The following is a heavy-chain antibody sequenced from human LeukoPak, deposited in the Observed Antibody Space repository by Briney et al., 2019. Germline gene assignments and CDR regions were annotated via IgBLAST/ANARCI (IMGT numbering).Heavy chain of an antibody. D-gene: IGHD6-13*01. J-gene: IGHJ5*02. CDR2: IYHSGST. CDR3: ARGIAAAGLNWFDP. CDR1: GYSISSGYY. Sequence: KPSETLSLTCTVSGYSISSGYYWGWIRRPPGKGLEWIGSIYHSGSTYYNPSLKSRVTISVDTSKNQFSLKLSSVTAADTAVYYCARGIAAAGLNWFDPWGQGTLVTVSS. V-gene: IGHV4-38-2*02.